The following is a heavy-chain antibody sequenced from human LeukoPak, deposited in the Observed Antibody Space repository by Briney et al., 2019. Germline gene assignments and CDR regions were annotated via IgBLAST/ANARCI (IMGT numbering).Heavy chain of an antibody. Sequence: PSETLSLTCTVSGRSISSSSYYWGWIRQPPGKGLEWIGTIYYSGSTYYNPSLKSRVTISVDTSKNQFSLKLSSVTAADTAVYYCARRPVIYCSSTSCYAGAFDIWGQGTMVTVSS. CDR3: ARRPVIYCSSTSCYAGAFDI. J-gene: IGHJ3*02. CDR2: IYYSGST. D-gene: IGHD2-2*01. V-gene: IGHV4-39*01. CDR1: GRSISSSSYY.